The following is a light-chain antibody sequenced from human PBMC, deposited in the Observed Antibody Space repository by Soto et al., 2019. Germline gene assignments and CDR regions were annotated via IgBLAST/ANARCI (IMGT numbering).Light chain of an antibody. CDR1: QSISTW. CDR2: KAS. J-gene: IGKJ4*01. CDR3: QQYETFPLT. Sequence: DIQMTQSPSTLSASVGDRVTIACRASQSISTWLAWYQQKPGKAPKLLIYKASILESGVPSRFSGSGSATAFTLTISSLQPEDFASYYCQQYETFPLTFGGGTKVEIK. V-gene: IGKV1-5*03.